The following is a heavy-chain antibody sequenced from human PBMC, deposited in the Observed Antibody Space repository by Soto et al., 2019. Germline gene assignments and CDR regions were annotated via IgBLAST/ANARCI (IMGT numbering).Heavy chain of an antibody. J-gene: IGHJ6*02. CDR1: GGTFSSYA. D-gene: IGHD2-15*01. CDR3: AREPYSQFYYYYYGMDV. Sequence: SVKVSCKASGGTFSSYAISWVRQAPGQGLEWMGGIIPIFGTANYAQKFQGRVTITADESTSTAYMELSSLRSEDTAVYYCAREPYSQFYYYYYGMDVWGQGTTVTVSS. V-gene: IGHV1-69*13. CDR2: IIPIFGTA.